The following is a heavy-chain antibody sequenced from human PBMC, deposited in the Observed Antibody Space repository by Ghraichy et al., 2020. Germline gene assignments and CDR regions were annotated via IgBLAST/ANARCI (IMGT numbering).Heavy chain of an antibody. CDR1: GFNLRSHG. Sequence: GGSLRLSCVASGFNLRSHGMHWVRQAPGKGLEWVAVIWYDGSNQVYVDSVKGRFIISRDNSKNTLYLQMNSLRAEDTAVYYCERGSGGSSWGAIDYWGQGTLVTVSS. CDR2: IWYDGSNQ. J-gene: IGHJ4*02. D-gene: IGHD6-13*01. V-gene: IGHV3-33*01. CDR3: ERGSGGSSWGAIDY.